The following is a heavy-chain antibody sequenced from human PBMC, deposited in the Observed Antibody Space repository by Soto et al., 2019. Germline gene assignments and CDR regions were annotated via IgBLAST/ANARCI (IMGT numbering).Heavy chain of an antibody. D-gene: IGHD6-13*01. Sequence: APVKVSCKASGYTFTSYGISWVRQAPGQGLEWMGWISAYNGNTNYAQKLQGRVTMTTDTSTSTAYMELRSLRSDDTAVYYCARERGAFSSSWYDDFDYWGQGTRVTVS. CDR3: ARERGAFSSSWYDDFDY. J-gene: IGHJ4*02. CDR2: ISAYNGNT. CDR1: GYTFTSYG. V-gene: IGHV1-18*04.